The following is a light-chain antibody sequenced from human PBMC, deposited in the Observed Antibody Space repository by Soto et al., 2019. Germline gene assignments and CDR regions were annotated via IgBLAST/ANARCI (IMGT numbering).Light chain of an antibody. Sequence: QSALTQPASLSGPPGQSIVISCNGSISDVGSYNLVSWYQQYSGKAPKVMIFEGTKRPSGVSDRFSGSKSGNTASLTISGLQTEDEADYYCCSYAGGRPYLFGTGTKVTVL. CDR2: EGT. CDR1: ISDVGSYNL. CDR3: CSYAGGRPYL. J-gene: IGLJ1*01. V-gene: IGLV2-23*01.